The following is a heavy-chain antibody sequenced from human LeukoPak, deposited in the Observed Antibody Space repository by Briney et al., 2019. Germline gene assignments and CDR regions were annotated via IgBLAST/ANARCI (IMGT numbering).Heavy chain of an antibody. Sequence: SETLSLTCTVSGGSISSSSYYWGWIRQPPGKGLEWIGSIYYGGSTYYNPSLKSRVTISVDTSKNQFSLKLSSVTAADTAVYYCVRDGYNFGYPDYWGQGTLVTVSS. J-gene: IGHJ4*02. CDR1: GGSISSSSYY. D-gene: IGHD5-24*01. V-gene: IGHV4-39*02. CDR3: VRDGYNFGYPDY. CDR2: IYYGGST.